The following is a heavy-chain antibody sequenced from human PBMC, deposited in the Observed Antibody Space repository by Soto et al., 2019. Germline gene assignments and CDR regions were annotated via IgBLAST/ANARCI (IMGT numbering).Heavy chain of an antibody. D-gene: IGHD3-16*02. CDR1: GGSFSGYY. J-gene: IGHJ4*02. Sequence: SETLSLTCAVYGGSFSGYYWSWIRQPPGKGLEWIGEINHSGSTNYNPSLKSRVTISIDTSKNQFSLKLNSVTAADTAVYYCARGRLHLGELSFNYFDYWGRGTLVTVSS. CDR2: INHSGST. CDR3: ARGRLHLGELSFNYFDY. V-gene: IGHV4-34*01.